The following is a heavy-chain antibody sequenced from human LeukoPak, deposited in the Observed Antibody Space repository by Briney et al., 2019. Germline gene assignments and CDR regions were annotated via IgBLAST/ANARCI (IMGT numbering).Heavy chain of an antibody. J-gene: IGHJ4*02. CDR2: ISVGNGNT. CDR3: ARDGSSWSFDY. D-gene: IGHD6-13*01. Sequence: ASVKVSCKASGYTFTSYAIHWVRQAPGQRLECMGWISVGNGNTEYSQKFQGRVTITRDTSASTVYMELSSLRSEDTAVYYCARDGSSWSFDYWGQGTLVTVSS. V-gene: IGHV1-3*01. CDR1: GYTFTSYA.